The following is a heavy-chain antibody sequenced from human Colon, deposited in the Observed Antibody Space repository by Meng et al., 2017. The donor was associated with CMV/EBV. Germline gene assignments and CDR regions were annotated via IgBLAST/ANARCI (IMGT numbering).Heavy chain of an antibody. CDR2: ISSSGSTI. V-gene: IGHV3-11*04. D-gene: IGHD3-10*01. Sequence: GESLKISCAASGFTFSDYYMSWIRQAPGKGLEWVSYISSSGSTIYYADSVKGRFTISRDKAKNSLYLQMSSLRVEDTARYYCARGCCASGSLDDWGQGTLVTVSS. J-gene: IGHJ4*02. CDR3: ARGCCASGSLDD. CDR1: GFTFSDYY.